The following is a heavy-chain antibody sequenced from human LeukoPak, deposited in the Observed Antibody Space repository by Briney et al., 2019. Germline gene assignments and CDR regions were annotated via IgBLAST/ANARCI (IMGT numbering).Heavy chain of an antibody. CDR1: GGSISSYY. Sequence: MPSETLSLTCTVSGGSISSYYWSWIRQPPGKGLEWIGYIYYSGSTNYNPSLKSRVTISVDTSKNQFSLKLSSVTAADTAVYYCAREPSGSYLDYWGQGTLVTVSS. J-gene: IGHJ4*02. D-gene: IGHD1-26*01. CDR2: IYYSGST. V-gene: IGHV4-59*01. CDR3: AREPSGSYLDY.